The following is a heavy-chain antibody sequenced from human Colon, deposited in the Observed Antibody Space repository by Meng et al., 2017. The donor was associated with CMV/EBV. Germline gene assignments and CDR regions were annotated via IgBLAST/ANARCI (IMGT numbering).Heavy chain of an antibody. J-gene: IGHJ4*02. CDR2: IRFDAKEQ. Sequence: GGSLRLSCEASGVTFSGHAMSWVRQAPGKGLEWVAFIRFDAKEQYYSDSAKGRFTISRDNAMSTLYLHMDGLRPDDTAVYYCAKREASASLDYWGQGTLVTVSS. CDR3: AKREASASLDY. D-gene: IGHD5-24*01. CDR1: GVTFSGHA. V-gene: IGHV3-30*02.